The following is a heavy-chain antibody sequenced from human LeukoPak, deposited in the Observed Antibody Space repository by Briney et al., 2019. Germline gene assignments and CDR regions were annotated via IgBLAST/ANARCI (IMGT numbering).Heavy chain of an antibody. V-gene: IGHV4-34*01. D-gene: IGHD5-12*01. CDR3: AREPGGAEYSGYDPFDF. CDR1: GFPFSSYG. Sequence: GSLSLSCAGSGFPFSSYGMHWVRQPPGKGLEGMGGPNYSGSTYYNPSLKSRVTISVDTSKSQFSLQLNSVTPEDTAVYYCAREPGGAEYSGYDPFDFWGQGTLVTVSS. J-gene: IGHJ4*02. CDR2: PNYSGST.